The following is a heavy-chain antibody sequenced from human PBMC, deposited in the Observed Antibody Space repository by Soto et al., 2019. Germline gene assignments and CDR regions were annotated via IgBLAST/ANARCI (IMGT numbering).Heavy chain of an antibody. CDR1: GFTVSSNY. Sequence: GGSLRLSCAASGFTVSSNYMSWVRQAPGKGLEWVSVIYSGGSTYYADSVKGRFTISRDNSKNTLYLQMNSLRAEDTAVYYCARVRGDYIGGYYYYYMDVWGKGTTVTVSS. CDR3: ARVRGDYIGGYYYYYMDV. CDR2: IYSGGST. D-gene: IGHD4-17*01. J-gene: IGHJ6*03. V-gene: IGHV3-66*01.